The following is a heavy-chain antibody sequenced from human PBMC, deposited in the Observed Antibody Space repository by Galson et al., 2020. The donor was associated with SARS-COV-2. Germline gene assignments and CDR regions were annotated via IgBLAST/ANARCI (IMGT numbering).Heavy chain of an antibody. CDR3: ARDRLRYFDWLSNDAFDI. V-gene: IGHV3-23*01. Sequence: GESLKISCAASGFTFDHYAMNWVRQAPGKGLQWVSTISARGGRTYYADSVKGRFTISRDNSKNTLYLQMNSLRAEDTAVYYCARDRLRYFDWLSNDAFDIWGQGTMVTVSS. D-gene: IGHD3-9*01. CDR1: GFTFDHYA. CDR2: ISARGGRT. J-gene: IGHJ3*02.